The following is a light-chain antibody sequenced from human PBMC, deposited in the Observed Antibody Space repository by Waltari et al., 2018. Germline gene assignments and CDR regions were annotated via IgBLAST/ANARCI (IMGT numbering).Light chain of an antibody. V-gene: IGKV4-1*01. CDR1: QSVFYSPNNKNY. J-gene: IGKJ4*01. CDR3: QQYYGSPFT. CDR2: WAS. Sequence: DIVMTQSPDSLAVSLGERATINCKSSQSVFYSPNNKNYLSWYQQKPGQPPKLLIYWASTRESGVPDRCSGSGSGTDVTLTISSLQAEDVALYFCQQYYGSPFTFGGGTKVEIK.